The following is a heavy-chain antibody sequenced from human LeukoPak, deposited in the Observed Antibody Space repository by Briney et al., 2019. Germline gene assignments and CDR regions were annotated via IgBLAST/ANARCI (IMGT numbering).Heavy chain of an antibody. CDR2: INGDGSST. CDR1: GFTFSSYD. CDR3: GRVSTGGWPDYCDY. J-gene: IGHJ4*02. Sequence: GGSLRLSCAASGFTFSSYDMHWVRQAPGKGLVWVSRINGDGSSTPYANSVKGRFTISRDNAKNTLHLQMHSLRADYTGVYYGGRVSTGGWPDYCDYWGQGCVVTVSS. V-gene: IGHV3-74*01. D-gene: IGHD6-19*01.